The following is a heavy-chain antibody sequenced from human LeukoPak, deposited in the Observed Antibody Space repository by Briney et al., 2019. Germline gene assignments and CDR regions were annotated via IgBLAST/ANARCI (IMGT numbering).Heavy chain of an antibody. Sequence: GGSLRLSCAASGFTFSSYSMNWVRQAPGKGLEWVSSLNSNSRYIYYADSVKGRFTISRDNAKNSLYLQMNSLRAEGTAVYYCARDYYGDYYFDYWSQGTLVTVSS. CDR1: GFTFSSYS. V-gene: IGHV3-21*01. D-gene: IGHD4-17*01. CDR3: ARDYYGDYYFDY. J-gene: IGHJ4*02. CDR2: LNSNSRYI.